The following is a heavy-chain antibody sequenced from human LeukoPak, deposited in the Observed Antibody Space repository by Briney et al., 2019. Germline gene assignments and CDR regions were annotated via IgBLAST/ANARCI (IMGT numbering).Heavy chain of an antibody. CDR1: GGTFSSYA. D-gene: IGHD3-9*01. J-gene: IGHJ4*02. Sequence: ASVKVSCKASGGTFSSYAISWVRQAPGQGLEWMGGIIPIFGTANYAQKFQGRVTITADEPTSTAYMELSSLRSEDTAVYYCAGGILTGYYPQYYFDYWGQGTLVTVSS. CDR2: IIPIFGTA. V-gene: IGHV1-69*13. CDR3: AGGILTGYYPQYYFDY.